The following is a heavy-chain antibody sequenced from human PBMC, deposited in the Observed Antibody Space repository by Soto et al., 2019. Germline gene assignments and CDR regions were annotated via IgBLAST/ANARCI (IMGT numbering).Heavy chain of an antibody. Sequence: QVQLVQSGAEVKKPGSSVKVSCRASGGSFKSHTISWVRQAPGQGLEWMGGIMPMFGVTNYARKFQGRLTMTANXSXKXXYQEVSSVTSEDTAVYYCAGEGVTASMSMPSMGYHYYGLDVWGQGTTVIVSS. D-gene: IGHD1-26*01. V-gene: IGHV1-69*12. J-gene: IGHJ6*02. CDR3: AGEGVTASMSMPSMGYHYYGLDV. CDR2: IMPMFGVT. CDR1: GGSFKSHT.